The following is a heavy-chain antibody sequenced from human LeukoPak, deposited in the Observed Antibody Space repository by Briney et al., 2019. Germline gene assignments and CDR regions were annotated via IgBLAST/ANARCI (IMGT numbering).Heavy chain of an antibody. V-gene: IGHV3-53*01. CDR3: AKVGGYSYGFEKFDY. J-gene: IGHJ4*02. Sequence: GGSLRLSCTVSGFTVSSNSMSWVRQAPGKGLEWASFIYSGGNTHYSDSVKGRFTISRDNSKNTLYLQMNSLRAEDTAVYYCAKVGGYSYGFEKFDYWGQGTLVTVSS. D-gene: IGHD5-18*01. CDR1: GFTVSSNS. CDR2: IYSGGNT.